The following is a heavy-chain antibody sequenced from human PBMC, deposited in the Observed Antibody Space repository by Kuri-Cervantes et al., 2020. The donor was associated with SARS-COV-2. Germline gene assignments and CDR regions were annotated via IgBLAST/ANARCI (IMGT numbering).Heavy chain of an antibody. CDR3: AIVVVIAIEEGLGAFDI. Sequence: GESLKISCTASGFIFSDYYMTWIRQAPGKGLEWVSNIGPSGTTKYYADSVKGRFTISRDNAKNSLYLQMNSLRAEDTAVYYCAIVVVIAIEEGLGAFDIWGQGTMVTVSS. CDR2: IGPSGTTK. CDR1: GFIFSDYY. D-gene: IGHD2-21*01. V-gene: IGHV3-11*04. J-gene: IGHJ3*02.